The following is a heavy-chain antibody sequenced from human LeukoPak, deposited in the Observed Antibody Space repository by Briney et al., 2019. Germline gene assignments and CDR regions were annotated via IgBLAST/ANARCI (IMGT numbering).Heavy chain of an antibody. Sequence: GASVKVSCKASGYTFTGYCMHWVRQAPGQGLEWMGWINPNSGGTNYAQKFQGRVTMTRDTSISTAYMELSSLRSDDTALYYCARDFYVSGTYSPYHYYMDVWGTGTTVTVSS. V-gene: IGHV1-2*02. J-gene: IGHJ6*03. CDR2: INPNSGGT. CDR1: GYTFTGYC. CDR3: ARDFYVSGTYSPYHYYMDV. D-gene: IGHD3-10*01.